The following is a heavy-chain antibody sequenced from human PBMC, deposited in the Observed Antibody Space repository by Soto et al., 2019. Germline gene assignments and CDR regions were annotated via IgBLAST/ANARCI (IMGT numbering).Heavy chain of an antibody. CDR1: GFTFSNAW. CDR2: IRIKADGGTT. D-gene: IGHD2-2*02. J-gene: IGHJ5*02. Sequence: EVQLVESGGGLVKPGGSLRLSCVGSGFTFSNAWMSWVRQGPGKGLEWVGRIRIKADGGTTDYAGPVKGRFTISRDDSENTLYLQMHRLKAEDTAVYYCTTDVAGYCSGTTCYMANGFDPWGQGTLVTVSS. V-gene: IGHV3-15*01. CDR3: TTDVAGYCSGTTCYMANGFDP.